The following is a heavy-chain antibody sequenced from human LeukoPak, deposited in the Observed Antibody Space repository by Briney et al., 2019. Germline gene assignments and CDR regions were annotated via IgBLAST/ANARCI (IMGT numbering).Heavy chain of an antibody. Sequence: SETLSLTCTVSGGSISSGSYYWSWIRQPAGKGLEWIGRIYTSGSTNYNPSLKSRVTTSVDTSKNQFSLKLSSVTAADTAVYYCARVLGYCSSTSCHTADYWGQGTLVTVSS. CDR2: IYTSGST. D-gene: IGHD2-2*01. CDR3: ARVLGYCSSTSCHTADY. J-gene: IGHJ4*02. V-gene: IGHV4-61*02. CDR1: GGSISSGSYY.